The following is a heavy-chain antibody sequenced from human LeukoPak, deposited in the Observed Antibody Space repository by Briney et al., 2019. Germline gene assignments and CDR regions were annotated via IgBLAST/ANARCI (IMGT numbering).Heavy chain of an antibody. V-gene: IGHV3-21*01. CDR2: ISSSSSYI. CDR1: GFTFSSYS. Sequence: GGSLRLSCAASGFTFSSYSMNWVRQAPGKGLEWVSSISSSSSYIYYADSVKGRFTISRGNAKNSLYLQMNSLRAEYTAVYYCARDRMAAAGTIDYWGQGTLVTVSS. CDR3: ARDRMAAAGTIDY. J-gene: IGHJ4*02. D-gene: IGHD6-13*01.